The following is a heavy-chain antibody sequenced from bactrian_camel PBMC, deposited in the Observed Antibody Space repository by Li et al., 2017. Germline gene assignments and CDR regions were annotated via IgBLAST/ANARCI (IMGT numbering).Heavy chain of an antibody. Sequence: HVQLVESGGGSVQVGGSLRLSCGIRGWQYNTYCMGWFRQIPGKAREGVASIEYDGTTTHAGAVKGRFTISRDSDKNILFLQMNGLKTEDTALYYCASQSSGGTWYFAFYEYNYWSQGTQVTVS. D-gene: IGHD6*01. J-gene: IGHJ4*01. CDR2: IEYDGTT. CDR1: GWQYNTYC. CDR3: ASQSSGGTWYFAFYEYNY. V-gene: IGHV3S6*01.